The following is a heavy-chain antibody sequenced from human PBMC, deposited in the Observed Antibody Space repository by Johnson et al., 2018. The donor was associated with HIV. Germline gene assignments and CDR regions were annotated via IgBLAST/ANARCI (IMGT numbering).Heavy chain of an antibody. J-gene: IGHJ3*02. Sequence: VQLLESGGGLVKPGGSLRLSCAASGFTFSSYWMHWVRQAPGKGLEWVSVIYSGGSTYYADSVKGRFTISRDNSNNTLYLQMNSLRAEDTAVYYCARVRYNWNYEIDAFDIWGQGTMVTVSS. D-gene: IGHD1-7*01. CDR3: ARVRYNWNYEIDAFDI. V-gene: IGHV3-66*02. CDR2: IYSGGST. CDR1: GFTFSSYW.